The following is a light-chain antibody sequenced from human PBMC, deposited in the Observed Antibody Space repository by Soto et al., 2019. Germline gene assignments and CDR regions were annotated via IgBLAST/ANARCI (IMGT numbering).Light chain of an antibody. CDR3: QQYASLPRT. J-gene: IGKJ1*01. Sequence: EIVLTQSPGTLSLSPGERAIVSCRATQSLGKNFLGWYQQKPGEAPRLLIHGASTRATGIAARFSGSGSGTDVTLTISRLEPEDSAVYYCQQYASLPRTFGQGTKVEIK. CDR2: GAS. V-gene: IGKV3-20*01. CDR1: QSLGKNF.